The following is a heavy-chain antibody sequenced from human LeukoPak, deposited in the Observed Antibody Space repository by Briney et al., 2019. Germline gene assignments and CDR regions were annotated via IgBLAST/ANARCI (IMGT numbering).Heavy chain of an antibody. Sequence: GGPLRLSCAASGFTFSDYYMSWIRQAPGKGLEWVSYISGGGSSIYYADSVKGRFTISRDNSKNTLYLQMNSLRAEDTAVYYCARGLMVYATIAVDYWGQGTLVTVSS. V-gene: IGHV3-11*01. D-gene: IGHD2-8*01. CDR1: GFTFSDYY. J-gene: IGHJ4*02. CDR3: ARGLMVYATIAVDY. CDR2: ISGGGSSI.